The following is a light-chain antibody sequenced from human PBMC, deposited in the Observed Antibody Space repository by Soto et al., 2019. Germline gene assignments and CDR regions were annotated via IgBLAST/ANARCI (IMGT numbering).Light chain of an antibody. CDR2: AAS. V-gene: IGKV1-39*01. CDR1: QSISSW. CDR3: QQSYSTPHT. J-gene: IGKJ5*01. Sequence: QFAATLSASVRDFVTITFLASQSISSWLAWYQQKPGKAPKLLIYAASSLQSGVPSRFSGSGSGTDFTLTISSLQPEDFATYYCQQSYSTPHTFGQGTRLEIK.